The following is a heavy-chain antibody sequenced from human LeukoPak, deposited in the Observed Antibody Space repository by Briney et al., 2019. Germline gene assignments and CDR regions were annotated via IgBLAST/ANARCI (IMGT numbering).Heavy chain of an antibody. CDR2: INHSGST. D-gene: IGHD3-3*01. J-gene: IGHJ3*02. V-gene: IGHV4-34*01. CDR1: GGSFSGYY. Sequence: PSETLSLTCAVYGGSFSGYYWSWIRQPPGKGLEWIGEINHSGSTNYNPSLKSRVTISVDTSKNQFSLKLSSVTAADTAVYYCARDFGYAFDIWGQGTMVTVSS. CDR3: ARDFGYAFDI.